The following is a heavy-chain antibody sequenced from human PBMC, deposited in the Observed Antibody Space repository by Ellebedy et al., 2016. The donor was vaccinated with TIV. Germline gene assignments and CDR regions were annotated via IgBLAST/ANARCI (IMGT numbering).Heavy chain of an antibody. CDR3: TRGKARTGYQYGMDL. CDR1: GFAFSSYW. V-gene: IGHV3-7*03. J-gene: IGHJ6*02. Sequence: GESLKISCVASGFAFSSYWMTWVRQAPGKGLEWVANIKQDGSEKWYVDSVKGRFTISRDNAKNSLYLQVNSLRAEDTAVYFCTRGKARTGYQYGMDLWGQGTTVAVSS. D-gene: IGHD6-13*01. CDR2: IKQDGSEK.